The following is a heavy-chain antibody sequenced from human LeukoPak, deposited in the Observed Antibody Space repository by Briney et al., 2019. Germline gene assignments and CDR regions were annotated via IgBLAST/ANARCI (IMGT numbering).Heavy chain of an antibody. CDR2: ISGYNGNT. CDR1: GYSFSNHG. Sequence: ASVKVSCKASGYSFSNHGISWVRQAPGQGLEWMGWISGYNGNTNYAQKFQGRVTMTTDTSTSTAYMELRSLRSDDTAVYYCARDCGYQCLFDYWGQGTLVTVSS. V-gene: IGHV1-18*01. J-gene: IGHJ4*02. CDR3: ARDCGYQCLFDY. D-gene: IGHD5-12*01.